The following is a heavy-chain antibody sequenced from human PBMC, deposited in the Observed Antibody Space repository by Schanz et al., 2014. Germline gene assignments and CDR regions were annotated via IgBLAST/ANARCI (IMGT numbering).Heavy chain of an antibody. Sequence: EVQLAESGGGLVQPGGSLRLSCAASGFTFSSHWMHWVRQDPGKGLVWVARINSVGSNTDYADSVTGRFTISRDNAENTLFLQMNSLRAEDTAVYYCARKVVATIGGYYDNWGQGTLVIVSS. J-gene: IGHJ4*02. CDR1: GFTFSSHW. CDR3: ARKVVATIGGYYDN. V-gene: IGHV3-74*02. D-gene: IGHD5-12*01. CDR2: INSVGSNT.